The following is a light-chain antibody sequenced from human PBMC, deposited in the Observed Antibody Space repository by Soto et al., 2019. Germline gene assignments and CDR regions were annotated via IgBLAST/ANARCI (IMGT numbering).Light chain of an antibody. CDR1: QSLLDSADGDTC. CDR3: MQGSEFPLT. CDR2: TLS. Sequence: DIVMTQSPPSVPVTPGEPASISCRSSQSLLDSADGDTCLDWYVQKPGQAPQLLIYTLSSRDSGVPARFSGIGSRTDFTLKISRVEAEDVGVYYCMQGSEFPLTFGQGTRVEIK. J-gene: IGKJ5*01. V-gene: IGKV2-40*01.